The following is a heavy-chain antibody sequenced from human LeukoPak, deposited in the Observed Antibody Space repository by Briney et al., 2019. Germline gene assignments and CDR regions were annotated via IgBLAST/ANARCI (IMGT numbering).Heavy chain of an antibody. CDR3: AKGHYYYYGMDV. V-gene: IGHV1-8*01. CDR2: MNPNSGNT. Sequence: GASVKVSCKASGYTFTSYDINWVRQATGQGLEWMGWMNPNSGNTDYAQKFQGRVTMTRNTSISTAYMELSSLRSEDTAVYYCAKGHYYYYGMDVWGQGTTVTVSS. J-gene: IGHJ6*02. CDR1: GYTFTSYD.